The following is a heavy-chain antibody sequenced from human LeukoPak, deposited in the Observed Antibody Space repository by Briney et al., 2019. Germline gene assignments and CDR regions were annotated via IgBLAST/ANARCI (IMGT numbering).Heavy chain of an antibody. Sequence: GGSLRLSCAASGFTFSSYAMSWARQAPGKGLEWVSAISGSGGSTYYADSVKGRFTISRDNSKNTLYLQMNGLRAEDTAVYYCAKDGHYSTFDYWGQGTLVTVSS. V-gene: IGHV3-23*01. CDR2: ISGSGGST. CDR3: AKDGHYSTFDY. J-gene: IGHJ4*02. D-gene: IGHD2-21*01. CDR1: GFTFSSYA.